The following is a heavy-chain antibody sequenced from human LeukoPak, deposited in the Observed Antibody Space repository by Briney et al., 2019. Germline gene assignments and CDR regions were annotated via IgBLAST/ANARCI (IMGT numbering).Heavy chain of an antibody. CDR1: GFTFGDYA. V-gene: IGHV3-9*01. Sequence: GGSLTLSCAASGFTFGDYAMHWVRHARGKALEWVSGIRWNSGSIDYADSVKGRFTISRDNAKNSLYLQMNSLRAEDTALYYCAKSIEMATIEFNDYNYNCMDVWGQGTTVTVSS. J-gene: IGHJ6*02. CDR3: AKSIEMATIEFNDYNYNCMDV. CDR2: IRWNSGSI. D-gene: IGHD5-24*01.